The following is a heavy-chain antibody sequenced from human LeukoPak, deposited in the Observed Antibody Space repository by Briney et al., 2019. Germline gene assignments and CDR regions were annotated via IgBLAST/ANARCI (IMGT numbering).Heavy chain of an antibody. CDR3: ARASEAAAGTEI. J-gene: IGHJ4*02. Sequence: SVKVSCKASGGTFSSYAISWVRQAPGQGLEWMGGIIPIFGTANYAQKFQGRVTMTRDTSTSTVYMELSSLRSEDTAVYYCARASEAAAGTEIWGQGTLVTVSS. CDR2: IIPIFGTA. V-gene: IGHV1-69*05. D-gene: IGHD6-13*01. CDR1: GGTFSSYA.